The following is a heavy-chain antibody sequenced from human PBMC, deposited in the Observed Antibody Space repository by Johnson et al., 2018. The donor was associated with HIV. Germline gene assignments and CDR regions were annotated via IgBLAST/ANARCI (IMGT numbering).Heavy chain of an antibody. V-gene: IGHV3-11*01. J-gene: IGHJ3*02. D-gene: IGHD1-20*01. CDR1: RLTLSDSY. CDR2: ISGSGNAI. Sequence: QVQLVESGGGLVKPGGSLRLSCVASRLTLSDSYMSWIRQAPGKGLEWVSYISGSGNAIYYADSVRGRFTISRDNAKNSLYLQMNSLRAEDTALYYCARDNFILGAFDIWGQGTMVTVSS. CDR3: ARDNFILGAFDI.